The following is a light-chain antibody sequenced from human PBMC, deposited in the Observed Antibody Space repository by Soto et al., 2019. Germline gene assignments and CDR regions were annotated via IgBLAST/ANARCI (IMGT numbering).Light chain of an antibody. CDR3: TSYTYSLSFHV. Sequence: QSVLTQPASVYGSPGQSIAISFTGVRTDVDGYDYVSWYQQHPGQAPQLIIYDVYNRPSGVSHRFSGSKSGDTASLTISGLQAEDVSDYYGTSYTYSLSFHVFVPGTKDHVL. CDR2: DVY. J-gene: IGLJ1*01. CDR1: RTDVDGYDY. V-gene: IGLV2-14*03.